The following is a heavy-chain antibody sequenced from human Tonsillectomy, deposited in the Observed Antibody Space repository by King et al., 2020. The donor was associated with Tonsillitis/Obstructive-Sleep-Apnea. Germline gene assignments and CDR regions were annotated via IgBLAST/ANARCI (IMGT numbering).Heavy chain of an antibody. V-gene: IGHV1-2*06. J-gene: IGHJ4*02. Sequence: QLVQSGAEVKKPGASVKVSCTASGYTFTDYYIHWVRQAPGQGLEWMGRINPDSGATSYAQKFQGTVTMTRDTSISTAYMELTSLRSDDTAVYFCARDRSGEGRYCFDYWGQGTLVTIS. CDR2: INPDSGAT. CDR1: GYTFTDYY. CDR3: ARDRSGEGRYCFDY. D-gene: IGHD3-3*01.